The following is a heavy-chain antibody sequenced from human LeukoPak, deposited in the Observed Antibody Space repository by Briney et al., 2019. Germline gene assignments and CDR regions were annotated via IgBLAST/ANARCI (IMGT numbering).Heavy chain of an antibody. V-gene: IGHV1-2*06. D-gene: IGHD6-13*01. J-gene: IGHJ4*02. CDR1: GYTFTCYY. Sequence: ASVKVSCKASGYTFTCYYMHWVRQAPGQGLEWMGRINPNSGGTNYAQKFQGRVTMTRDTSISTAYMELIRLRSDDTAVYYCARGARIAAAGKYYFDYWGQGTLVTVSS. CDR3: ARGARIAAAGKYYFDY. CDR2: INPNSGGT.